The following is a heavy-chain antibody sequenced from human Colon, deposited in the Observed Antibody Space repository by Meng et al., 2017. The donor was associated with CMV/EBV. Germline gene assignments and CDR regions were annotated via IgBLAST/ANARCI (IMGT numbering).Heavy chain of an antibody. CDR2: FYYSGST. CDR1: GGAISSSVYS. Sequence: GSLRLSCTVSGGAISSSVYSWDWIRQPPGKGLEWIGSFYYSGSTYYNPSLKSRVTISVDPSKNQFSLNLNSVTAADTAVYYCGRVRTAAPTPFYYGLDVWGQGTTVTRLL. V-gene: IGHV4-39*07. D-gene: IGHD6-13*01. J-gene: IGHJ6*02. CDR3: GRVRTAAPTPFYYGLDV.